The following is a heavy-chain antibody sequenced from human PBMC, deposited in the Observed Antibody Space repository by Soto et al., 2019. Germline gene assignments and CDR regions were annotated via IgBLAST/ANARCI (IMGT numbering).Heavy chain of an antibody. CDR1: GGSISDYY. D-gene: IGHD1-26*01. CDR2: IYKSGST. V-gene: IGHV4-59*01. J-gene: IGHJ4*02. Sequence: QVQLQESGPGLVKPSETLSLTCSVSGGSISDYYWSWIRQPPGRGLEWIGYIYKSGSTNYNPSLKSRVTISADTSKNLFSLKLSSVTAADTAVYYCARDQNGSPHFDYWGQGTLVTVSS. CDR3: ARDQNGSPHFDY.